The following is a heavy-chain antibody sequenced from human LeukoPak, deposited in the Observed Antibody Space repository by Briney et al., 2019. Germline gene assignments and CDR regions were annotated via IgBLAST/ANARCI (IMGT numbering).Heavy chain of an antibody. CDR1: GFTFSSYG. V-gene: IGHV3-30*02. J-gene: IGHJ4*02. CDR2: IRYDGSNK. CDR3: AKDGMYSSSSSYYFDY. D-gene: IGHD6-6*01. Sequence: GESLRLSCAASGFTFSSYGMHWVRQAPGKGLEWVAFIRYDGSNKYYVDSVKGRFTISRDDSKNTLYLQMNSLRAEDTAVYYCAKDGMYSSSSSYYFDYWGQGTLVTVSS.